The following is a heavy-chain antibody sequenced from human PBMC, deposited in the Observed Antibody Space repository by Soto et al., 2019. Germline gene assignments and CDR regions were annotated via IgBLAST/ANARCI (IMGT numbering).Heavy chain of an antibody. D-gene: IGHD1-26*01. CDR2: IRSKAYSRTA. CDR1: GFTFGGYG. Sequence: PGGSLRLSCSTSGFTFGGYGVSWFRQAPGKGLEWIGFIRSKAYSRTAEYAASVRGRFIISRGDSEGIAYLQMNSLQNEDTGVYYCARDRNGWETRATYYDYWGPGTQVTVSS. V-gene: IGHV3-49*03. J-gene: IGHJ4*02. CDR3: ARDRNGWETRATYYDY.